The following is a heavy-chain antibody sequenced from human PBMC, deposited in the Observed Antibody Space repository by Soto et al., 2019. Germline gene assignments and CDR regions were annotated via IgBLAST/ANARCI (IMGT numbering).Heavy chain of an antibody. V-gene: IGHV3-30*18. D-gene: IGHD1-26*01. Sequence: PEGSLRRSCAASEVTFSSDGMYRGRQAPGKGLEWVEVISYDGTNKYYADSVRGRFTISRDNSNDTLYLQMNSLRADDTAVYYCAKSDGWGWYNGGPSNDALDIWGRGTMVTVSS. CDR2: ISYDGTNK. CDR1: EVTFSSDG. J-gene: IGHJ3*02. CDR3: AKSDGWGWYNGGPSNDALDI.